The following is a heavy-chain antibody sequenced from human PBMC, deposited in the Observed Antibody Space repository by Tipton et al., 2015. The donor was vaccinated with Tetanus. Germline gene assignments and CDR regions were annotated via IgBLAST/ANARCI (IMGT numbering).Heavy chain of an antibody. D-gene: IGHD5/OR15-5a*01. CDR2: ISSSSSTI. J-gene: IGHJ4*02. V-gene: IGHV3-48*01. CDR3: ARDGQCPRLDY. Sequence: SLRFSCAASGFTFSSYSMNWVRQAPGKGLEWVSYISSSSSTIYYADSVKGRFTISRDNAKNSLYLQMNSLRAEDTAVYYCARDGQCPRLDYWGQGTLVTVSS. CDR1: GFTFSSYS.